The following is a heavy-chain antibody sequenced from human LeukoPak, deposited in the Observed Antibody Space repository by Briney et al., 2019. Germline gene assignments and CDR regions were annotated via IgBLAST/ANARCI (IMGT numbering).Heavy chain of an antibody. J-gene: IGHJ1*01. CDR3: ARGGWYKGYFQH. CDR2: IYYSGST. D-gene: IGHD1-1*01. V-gene: IGHV4-59*01. Sequence: SETLSLTCTASGGSISSYYWSWIRQPPGKGLEWIGYIYYSGSTNYNPSLKSRVTISVDTSKNQFSLKLSSVTAADTAVYYCARGGWYKGYFQHWGQGTLVTVSS. CDR1: GGSISSYY.